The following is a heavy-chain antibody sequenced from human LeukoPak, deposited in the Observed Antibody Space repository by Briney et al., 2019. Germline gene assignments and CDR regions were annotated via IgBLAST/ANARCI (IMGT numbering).Heavy chain of an antibody. D-gene: IGHD3-10*01. CDR1: GGSISSYY. CDR3: AKLGMVRAPDY. Sequence: ETLSLTCTVSGGSISSYYWSWVRQAPGKGLEWVSAISGSGGSTYYADSVKGRFTISRDNSKNTLYLQMNSLRAEDTAVYYCAKLGMVRAPDYWGQGTLVTVSS. CDR2: ISGSGGST. V-gene: IGHV3-23*01. J-gene: IGHJ4*02.